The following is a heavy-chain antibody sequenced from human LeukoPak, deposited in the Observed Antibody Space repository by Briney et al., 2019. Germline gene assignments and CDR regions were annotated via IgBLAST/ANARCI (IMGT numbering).Heavy chain of an antibody. CDR1: GFTFRSYA. Sequence: GGSLRLSCAAPGFTFRSYAMQWGRQAPGQGLEWVEVISYEGSNKYYADSVKGRFTISRDKSKNTLYMQMNSLRGEDTAVYYCARDLPYYYYGMDVWGQGTTVTVSS. J-gene: IGHJ6*02. CDR2: ISYEGSNK. V-gene: IGHV3-30*04. CDR3: ARDLPYYYYGMDV.